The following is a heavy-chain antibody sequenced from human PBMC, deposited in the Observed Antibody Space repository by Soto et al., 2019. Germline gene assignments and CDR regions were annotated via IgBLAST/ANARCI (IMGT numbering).Heavy chain of an antibody. CDR2: ISFDGRTT. J-gene: IGHJ4*02. CDR3: TRESNDHYSNFKWAFDD. D-gene: IGHD1-26*01. V-gene: IGHV3-30*03. Sequence: QVQLVESGGGVVQPGRSLRLSCAASGFTFSSYGMHWVRQAPGKGMEWVVVISFDGRTTYYADSVKGRFTISRDNSENTLYLQMSNLIAEDTAVYYCTRESNDHYSNFKWAFDDWGQGFLVTGSS. CDR1: GFTFSSYG.